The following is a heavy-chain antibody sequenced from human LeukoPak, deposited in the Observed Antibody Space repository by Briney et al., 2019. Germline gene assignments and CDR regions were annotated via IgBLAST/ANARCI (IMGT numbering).Heavy chain of an antibody. J-gene: IGHJ5*02. V-gene: IGHV4-39*07. Sequence: SETLSLTCTVSGDSISSTSYYWGWIRQPPGKGLEWIGSIYYSGSTHYNPSLKSRVTISLDTSKNQFSLKLSSVTAADTAVYYCARERIPRYNWNPNWFAPGGQEPLVTVSS. CDR2: IYYSGST. CDR3: ARERIPRYNWNPNWFAP. D-gene: IGHD1-20*01. CDR1: GDSISSTSYY.